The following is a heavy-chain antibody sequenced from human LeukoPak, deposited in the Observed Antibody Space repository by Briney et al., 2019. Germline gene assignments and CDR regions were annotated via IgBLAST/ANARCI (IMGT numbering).Heavy chain of an antibody. CDR2: FCGSGIST. J-gene: IGHJ4*02. CDR1: GFTFSRYA. V-gene: IGHV3-23*01. D-gene: IGHD1-26*01. Sequence: AGGSLRLSCAASGFTFSRYAMSWVRQAPGEGLECLSDFCGSGISTYYADSVKGRFIIAIDNSKNTLYLQMSSLRAEDTALYYCSKEETGSYYFDNWGQVTLVTVCS. CDR3: SKEETGSYYFDN.